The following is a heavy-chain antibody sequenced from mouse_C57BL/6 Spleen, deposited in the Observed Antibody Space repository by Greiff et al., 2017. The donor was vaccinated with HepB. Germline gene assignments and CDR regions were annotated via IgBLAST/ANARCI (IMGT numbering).Heavy chain of an antibody. J-gene: IGHJ2*01. CDR1: GYTFTDYY. CDR2: IYPGSGNT. D-gene: IGHD1-1*01. Sequence: VQLQESGAELVRPGASVKLSCKASGYTFTDYYINWVKQRPGQGLEWIARIYPGSGNTYYNEKFKGKATLTAEKSSSTAYMQLSSLTSEDSAVYFCARRTTVVAPYYFDYWGQGTTLTVSS. CDR3: ARRTTVVAPYYFDY. V-gene: IGHV1-76*01.